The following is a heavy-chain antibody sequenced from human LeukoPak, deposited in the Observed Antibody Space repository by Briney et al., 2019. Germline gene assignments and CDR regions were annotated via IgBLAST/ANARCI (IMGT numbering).Heavy chain of an antibody. V-gene: IGHV5-51*01. CDR3: ARPGVAGPYDAFDI. D-gene: IGHD3-3*01. CDR2: IYPGDSDT. J-gene: IGHJ3*02. Sequence: GESLKISCKGSGYIFSNYWIAWVRQMPGRGLESMGIIYPGDSDTRYSPTFQGQVTISADKSISTAYLQWSSLRASDTAMYYCARPGVAGPYDAFDIWGQGTRVTVSS. CDR1: GYIFSNYW.